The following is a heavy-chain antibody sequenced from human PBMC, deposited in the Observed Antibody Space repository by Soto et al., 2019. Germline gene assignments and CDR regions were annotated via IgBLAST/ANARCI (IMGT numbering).Heavy chain of an antibody. CDR2: IKSKTDGGTT. D-gene: IGHD2-21*02. CDR3: TTSTEQAYCGGDCYSYFQH. J-gene: IGHJ1*01. CDR1: GFTFSNAW. Sequence: GGSLRLSCAASGFTFSNAWMSWVRQAPGKGLEWVGRIKSKTDGGTTDYAAPVKGRFTISRDDSKNTLYLQMNSLKTEDTAVYYCTTSTEQAYCGGDCYSYFQHWGQGTLVTVSS. V-gene: IGHV3-15*01.